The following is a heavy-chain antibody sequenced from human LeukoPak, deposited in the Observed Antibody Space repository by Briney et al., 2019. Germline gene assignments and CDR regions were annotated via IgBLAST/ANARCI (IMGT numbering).Heavy chain of an antibody. CDR3: AKDRYSSGPEYFHH. D-gene: IGHD6-19*01. Sequence: PGRSLRLSCAASGFTFSTYAMHWVRQGPGKGLEWVAVISYDGSNKYYADSVKGRFTISRDNSKNTLYLQMNSLRPEDTAVYYCAKDRYSSGPEYFHHWGQGTLVTVSS. J-gene: IGHJ1*01. CDR2: ISYDGSNK. V-gene: IGHV3-30-3*01. CDR1: GFTFSTYA.